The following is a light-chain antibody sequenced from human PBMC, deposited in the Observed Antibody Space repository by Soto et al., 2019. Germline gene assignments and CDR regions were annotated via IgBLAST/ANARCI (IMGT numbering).Light chain of an antibody. V-gene: IGKV3-15*01. CDR3: QKYNNWPRT. CDR2: GAS. J-gene: IGKJ1*01. CDR1: QSVSSN. Sequence: EIVMTQSPATLSVSPGERATLSCRASQSVSSNLAWYQQKPGQAPRLLIYGASTRATGIPARFSGSGSGTEFTLTISRLQSEDVAVYYCQKYNNWPRTFGQGTKVEI.